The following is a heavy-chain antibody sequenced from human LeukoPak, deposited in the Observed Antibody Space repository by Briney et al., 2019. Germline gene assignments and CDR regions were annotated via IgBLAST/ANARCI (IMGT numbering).Heavy chain of an antibody. D-gene: IGHD4-17*01. V-gene: IGHV4-30-4*01. Sequence: SETLSLTCTVSGGSISSGDYYWSWTRQPPGKGLEWIGYIYYSGSTYYNPSLKSRVTISVDTSKNQFSLKLSSVTAADTAVYYCARVYGDYKNAFDIWGQGTMVTVSS. CDR3: ARVYGDYKNAFDI. J-gene: IGHJ3*02. CDR2: IYYSGST. CDR1: GGSISSGDYY.